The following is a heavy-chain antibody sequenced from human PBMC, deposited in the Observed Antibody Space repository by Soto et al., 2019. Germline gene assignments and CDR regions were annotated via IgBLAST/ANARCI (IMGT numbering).Heavy chain of an antibody. CDR2: ISGSGGST. V-gene: IGHV3-23*01. Sequence: EVQLLESGGGLVQPGGSLRLSCAASGITFSSYAMSWVRQAPGKGLEWVSAISGSGGSTYYADSVKGRFTISRDNSKNTLYLQMNSLRAEDTAVYYCAKDKAGYYEQSYYFDYWGQGTLVTVSS. CDR3: AKDKAGYYEQSYYFDY. J-gene: IGHJ4*02. CDR1: GITFSSYA. D-gene: IGHD3-22*01.